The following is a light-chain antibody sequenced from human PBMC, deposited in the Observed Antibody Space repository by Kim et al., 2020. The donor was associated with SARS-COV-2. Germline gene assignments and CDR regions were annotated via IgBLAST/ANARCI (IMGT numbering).Light chain of an antibody. CDR3: QQTYGTPWT. J-gene: IGKJ1*01. Sequence: DIQLTQSPSSLSASVGDRVTISCRASQTITLYLNFYQQKPGKAPKLLIYSASTLQSGVPSRFSGIGFGTEFTLTISSLQPDDFATYYCQQTYGTPWTFGQGTKVDIK. CDR2: SAS. CDR1: QTITLY. V-gene: IGKV1-39*01.